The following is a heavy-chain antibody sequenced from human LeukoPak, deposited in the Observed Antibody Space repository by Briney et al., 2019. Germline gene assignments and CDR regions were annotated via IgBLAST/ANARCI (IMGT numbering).Heavy chain of an antibody. Sequence: ASVKVSCKASGYTFTGYYMHWVRQAPGQGLEWMGWINPNSGGTNYAQKFQGRVTMTRDTSISTAYMELSRLRSEDTAVYYCARGHVAAAGSQSGAFDIWGQGTMVTVSS. J-gene: IGHJ3*02. CDR3: ARGHVAAAGSQSGAFDI. D-gene: IGHD6-13*01. V-gene: IGHV1-2*02. CDR1: GYTFTGYY. CDR2: INPNSGGT.